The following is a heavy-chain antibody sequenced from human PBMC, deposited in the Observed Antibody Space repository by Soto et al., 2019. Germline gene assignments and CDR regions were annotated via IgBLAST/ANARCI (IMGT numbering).Heavy chain of an antibody. CDR2: ISYDGSNK. J-gene: IGHJ6*02. CDR3: AKDVVVGATPGLGDYYYYYGMDV. V-gene: IGHV3-30*18. D-gene: IGHD1-26*01. Sequence: QVQLVESGGGVVQPGRSLRLSCAASGFTFSSYGMHWVRQAPGKGLEWVAVISYDGSNKYYADSVKGRFTISRDNSKNTPYLQINSLRAEETAVYYCAKDVVVGATPGLGDYYYYYGMDVWGQGTTVTVSS. CDR1: GFTFSSYG.